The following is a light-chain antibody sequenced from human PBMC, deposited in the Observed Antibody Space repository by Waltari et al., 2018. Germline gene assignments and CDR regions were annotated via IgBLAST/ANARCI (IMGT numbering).Light chain of an antibody. Sequence: EIVLTQSPATLSLSPGERATLSCRASQSVSRYLAWYQQKPGQAPRLLIYDASNRATGIPARFSGSGSGTDFTLTISGLEPEDVAVYYCQQYFESWTFGHGTKVEIK. CDR2: DAS. CDR1: QSVSRY. V-gene: IGKV3-11*01. CDR3: QQYFESWT. J-gene: IGKJ1*01.